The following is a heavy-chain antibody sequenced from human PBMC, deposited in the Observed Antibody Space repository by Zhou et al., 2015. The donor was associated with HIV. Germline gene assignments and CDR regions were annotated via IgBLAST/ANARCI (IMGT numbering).Heavy chain of an antibody. CDR1: GFTFSDFG. Sequence: QVQLVESGGGVVQPGSSLRLSCATSGFTFSDFGFHWVRQAPGKGLEWVTFVSFDGTNKFFSGSVKGRFTISRDTSKNTLYLQMNSLRIEDTAVYYCVRGGGRFLSHYFSYYTDVWGPGTTISVSS. D-gene: IGHD3-10*01. CDR2: VSFDGTNK. V-gene: IGHV3-30*03. J-gene: IGHJ6*03. CDR3: VRGGGRFLSHYFSYYTDV.